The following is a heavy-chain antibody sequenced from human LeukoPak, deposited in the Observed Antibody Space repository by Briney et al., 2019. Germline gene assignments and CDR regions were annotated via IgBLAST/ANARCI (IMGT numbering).Heavy chain of an antibody. CDR1: GGTFISYA. J-gene: IGHJ5*02. D-gene: IGHD3-10*01. CDR3: ARDWVTMVRGVILSNWFDP. V-gene: IGHV1-69*13. CDR2: IIPIFGTA. Sequence: ASVKVSCKASGGTFISYAISWVRQAPGQGLEWMGGIIPIFGTANYAQKFQGRVTITADESTSTAYMELSSLRSEDTAVYYCARDWVTMVRGVILSNWFDPWGQGTLVTVSS.